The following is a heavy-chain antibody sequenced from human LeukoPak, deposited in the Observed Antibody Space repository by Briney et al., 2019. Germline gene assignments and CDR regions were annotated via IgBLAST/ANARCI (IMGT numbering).Heavy chain of an antibody. V-gene: IGHV3-23*01. CDR2: IFPSGGEI. J-gene: IGHJ4*02. CDR3: ATYRQVLLPFES. CDR1: GFTFSTFA. Sequence: GGSPRLSCAASGFTFSTFAMIWVRQPPGKGLEWVSSIFPSGGEIHYADSVRGRFTISRDNSKSTLSLQMNSLRAEDTAIYYCATYRQVLLPFESWGQGTLVTVSS. D-gene: IGHD2-8*02.